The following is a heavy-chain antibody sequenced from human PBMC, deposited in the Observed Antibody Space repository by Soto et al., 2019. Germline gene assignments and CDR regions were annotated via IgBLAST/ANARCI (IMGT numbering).Heavy chain of an antibody. CDR1: GYTFTSYA. V-gene: IGHV1-3*01. Sequence: GASVKVSCKASGYTFTSYAMHWVRQAPGQRLEWMGWINAGNGNTKYSQKFQGRVTITRDTSASTAYMELSSLRSEDTAVYYCARESIITMVRGVIRRFDYWGQGTLVTVSS. D-gene: IGHD3-10*01. CDR3: ARESIITMVRGVIRRFDY. CDR2: INAGNGNT. J-gene: IGHJ4*02.